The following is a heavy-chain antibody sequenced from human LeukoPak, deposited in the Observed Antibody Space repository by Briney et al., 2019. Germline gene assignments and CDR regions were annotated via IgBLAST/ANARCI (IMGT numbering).Heavy chain of an antibody. V-gene: IGHV3-23*01. Sequence: GGSLRLSCAASAFTFSSYAMSWVRQAPGKGLEWVSAISDTGGSTHYADSVKGRFTISRDNSKNTLYLQMNSLRAEDTAVYYCAKQGSNWAFFDYWGQGTLVTVSS. CDR3: AKQGSNWAFFDY. CDR1: AFTFSSYA. CDR2: ISDTGGST. J-gene: IGHJ4*02. D-gene: IGHD7-27*01.